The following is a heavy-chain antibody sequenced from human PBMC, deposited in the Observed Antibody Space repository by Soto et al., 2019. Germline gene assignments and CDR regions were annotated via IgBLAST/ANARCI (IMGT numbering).Heavy chain of an antibody. J-gene: IGHJ4*02. CDR1: GGSINFYY. CDR2: IYTSGSA. D-gene: IGHD1-26*01. V-gene: IGHV4-4*07. CDR3: TRDRSEGSGRYFWVDS. Sequence: QVQLQESGPGLVKPSETLSLTCTVSGGSINFYYWSWIRQPAGKGPEWIGRIYTSGSANYNPSLKRRVTMSVDTSKNQLALRLRSVTDADSATYYCTRDRSEGSGRYFWVDSWGQGILVTVSS.